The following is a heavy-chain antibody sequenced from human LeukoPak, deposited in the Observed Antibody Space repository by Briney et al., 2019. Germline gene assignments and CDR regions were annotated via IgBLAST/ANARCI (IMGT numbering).Heavy chain of an antibody. J-gene: IGHJ3*02. CDR2: TSPSGGTI. CDR3: AREKKTEWTTGAFDM. CDR1: GFTFSDYY. Sequence: PGGSLRLSCAASGFTFSDYYMSWIRQAPETGLEWLSYTSPSGGTIYYTDSVKGRFTMSRDNAQNALYLEMNSLRAEDTVVYYCAREKKTEWTTGAFDMWGQGTMVIVSS. D-gene: IGHD3-3*01. V-gene: IGHV3-11*01.